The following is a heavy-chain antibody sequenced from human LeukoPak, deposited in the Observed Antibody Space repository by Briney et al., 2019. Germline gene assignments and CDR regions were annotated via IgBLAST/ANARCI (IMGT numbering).Heavy chain of an antibody. J-gene: IGHJ2*01. D-gene: IGHD3-22*01. Sequence: GGSLRLSCAASGFTFSSYGMHWVRQAPGKGLEWVAFIRYDGSNKYYADSVKGRFTISRDNSKNTLYLQMNSLRAEDTAVYYCARDYVGVVITTRNWYFDLWGRGTLVTVSS. CDR2: IRYDGSNK. CDR1: GFTFSSYG. V-gene: IGHV3-30*02. CDR3: ARDYVGVVITTRNWYFDL.